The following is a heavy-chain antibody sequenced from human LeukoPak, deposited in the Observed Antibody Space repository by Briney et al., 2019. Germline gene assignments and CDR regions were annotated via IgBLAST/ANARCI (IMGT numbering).Heavy chain of an antibody. V-gene: IGHV3-23*01. CDR3: ARVKGKVVILDY. J-gene: IGHJ4*02. CDR1: GFTFSSYA. Sequence: GGSLRLSCAASGFTFSSYAMSWVRQAPGKGLEWVSAISGSGGSTYYADSVKGRFTISRDNAKNSLYLQMNSLRAEDTAVYYCARVKGKVVILDYWGQGTLVAVSS. CDR2: ISGSGGST. D-gene: IGHD3-22*01.